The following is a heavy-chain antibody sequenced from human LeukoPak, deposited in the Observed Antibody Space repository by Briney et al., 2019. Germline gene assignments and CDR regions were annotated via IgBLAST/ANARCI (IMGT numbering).Heavy chain of an antibody. D-gene: IGHD6-25*01. CDR1: GDSINSRGYY. V-gene: IGHV4-31*03. J-gene: IGHJ6*02. CDR3: ATDTLVAASRYYYYRMDV. CDR2: ISYSGST. Sequence: SQTLSLTCTVSGDSINSRGYYWNWIRQYPGKGLEWIGYISYSGSTNYNPSLKSRVTILVDTSKSQFSLNLSSVTAADTAVYYCATDTLVAASRYYYYRMDVWGQGTTVTVSS.